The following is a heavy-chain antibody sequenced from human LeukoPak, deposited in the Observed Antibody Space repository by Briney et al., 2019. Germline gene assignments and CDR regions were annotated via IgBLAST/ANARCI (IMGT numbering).Heavy chain of an antibody. Sequence: RGCLRLSCVVSGFTFSSYSMNWVRQAQGEGLEWVSYISSSSSTIYYADYVKGRFTISRDNAKNSLYLQMHSLRAEDTAVYYCASAVRFGVVNYWGQGTLVTVSS. J-gene: IGHJ4*02. V-gene: IGHV3-48*04. D-gene: IGHD3-3*01. CDR1: GFTFSSYS. CDR2: ISSSSSTI. CDR3: ASAVRFGVVNY.